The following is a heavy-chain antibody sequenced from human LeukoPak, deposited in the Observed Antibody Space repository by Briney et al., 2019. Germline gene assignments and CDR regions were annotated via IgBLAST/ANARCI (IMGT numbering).Heavy chain of an antibody. CDR1: GGSISSYY. J-gene: IGHJ4*02. CDR2: IYYSGST. Sequence: PSETLSLTCTASGGSISSYYWSWIRQPPGKGLEWIGYIYYSGSTNYNPSLKSRDTISVDTSKNQFSLKLSSVTAADTAVYYCARGAYYYDSSGYYYDYWGQGTLVTVSS. D-gene: IGHD3-22*01. V-gene: IGHV4-59*01. CDR3: ARGAYYYDSSGYYYDY.